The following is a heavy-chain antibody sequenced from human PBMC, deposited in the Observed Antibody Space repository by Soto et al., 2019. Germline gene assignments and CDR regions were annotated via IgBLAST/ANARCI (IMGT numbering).Heavy chain of an antibody. J-gene: IGHJ4*02. CDR3: ARGAHGYGFFDY. Sequence: ASVKVSCKASGYTFTSYDINWVRQATGQGLEWMGWMNPNSGNTGYAQKFQGRVTMTWNTSVSTAYMELSSLRSEDTAVYYCARGAHGYGFFDYWGQGTLVTVSS. CDR2: MNPNSGNT. D-gene: IGHD5-12*01. V-gene: IGHV1-8*01. CDR1: GYTFTSYD.